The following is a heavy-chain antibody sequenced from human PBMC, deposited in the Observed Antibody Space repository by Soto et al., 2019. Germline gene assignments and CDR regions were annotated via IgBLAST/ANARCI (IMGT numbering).Heavy chain of an antibody. D-gene: IGHD4-17*01. CDR2: IKQDGSEK. J-gene: IGHJ4*02. CDR3: AREINDYGAYYFDY. CDR1: GVTFSRYW. V-gene: IGHV3-7*01. Sequence: GGALRLSCGGSGVTFSRYWMSGGRQAPGKGLEWVANIKQDGSEKYYVDSVKGRFTISRDNAKNSLYLQMNSLRAEDTAVYYCAREINDYGAYYFDYWGQGTLVTVAS.